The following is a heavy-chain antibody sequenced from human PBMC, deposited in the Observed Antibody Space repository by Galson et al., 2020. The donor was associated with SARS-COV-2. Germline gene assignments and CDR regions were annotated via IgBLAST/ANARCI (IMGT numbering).Heavy chain of an antibody. J-gene: IGHJ4*02. Sequence: GESLKLSCAASGFTFSNYGMHWVRQAPGKGLEWVAVISYDGSNKYYADSVKGRFTISRDNSKNTLYLQMNSLRVEDTAVYFCARDLGIDYWGQGTLLTVYS. V-gene: IGHV3-30*03. D-gene: IGHD7-27*01. CDR1: GFTFSNYG. CDR3: ARDLGIDY. CDR2: ISYDGSNK.